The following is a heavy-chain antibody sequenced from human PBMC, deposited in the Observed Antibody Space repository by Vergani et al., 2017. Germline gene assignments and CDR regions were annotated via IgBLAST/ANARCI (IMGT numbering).Heavy chain of an antibody. J-gene: IGHJ4*02. CDR3: ARMQALGPGGYYFDY. V-gene: IGHV1-2*02. CDR1: GYTFTSYD. CDR2: MNPNSGGT. D-gene: IGHD3-16*01. Sequence: QVQLVQSGAEVKKPGASVKVSCKASGYTFTSYDINWVRQATGQGLEWMGWMNPNSGGTNYAQKFQGRVTMTRDTSISTAYMELSRLRSDDTAVYYCARMQALGPGGYYFDYWGQGTLVTVSS.